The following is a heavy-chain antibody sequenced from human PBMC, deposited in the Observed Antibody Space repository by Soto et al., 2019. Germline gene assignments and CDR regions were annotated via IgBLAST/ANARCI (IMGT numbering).Heavy chain of an antibody. D-gene: IGHD1-26*01. V-gene: IGHV3-23*01. CDR1: GLDLCREV. CDR3: AKVGPSYYYYMDV. J-gene: IGHJ6*02. CDR2: ISGSGRTI. Sequence: GGSRRLSCAASGLDLCREVMCWVRQAPGKGLEWVSSISGSGRTIYHADSMRGRFALSRDNSKNSLYLQLNNLRVDDTAVYYCAKVGPSYYYYMDVWAQGTTVTVSS.